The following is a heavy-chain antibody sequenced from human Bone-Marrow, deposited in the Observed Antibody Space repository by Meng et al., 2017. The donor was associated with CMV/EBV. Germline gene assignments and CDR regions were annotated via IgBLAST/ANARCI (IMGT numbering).Heavy chain of an antibody. CDR3: AKPYYYDSSGYFDY. D-gene: IGHD3-22*01. Sequence: SETLSLTCTVSGYSISSGYYWGWIRQPPGKGLGWIGTIYRGGSTYYNPPLKSRVTISVDTSKNQFSLRLSSVTAADTAVYYCAKPYYYDSSGYFDYWGQGTLVTVSS. CDR2: IYRGGST. V-gene: IGHV4-38-2*02. J-gene: IGHJ4*02. CDR1: GYSISSGYY.